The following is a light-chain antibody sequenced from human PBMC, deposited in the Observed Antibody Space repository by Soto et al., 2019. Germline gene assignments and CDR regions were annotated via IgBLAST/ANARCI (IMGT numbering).Light chain of an antibody. CDR2: AGS. V-gene: IGKV3-20*01. Sequence: EIVLTQSPDTLSLFPGERATLSCRASQSVSSTYLAWYQQKPGQAPRPLISAGSSRATGTPDRFSGSGSGTDFTLTISRLEPEGFAVYYCQQYGSSRWTFGQGTKV. J-gene: IGKJ1*01. CDR3: QQYGSSRWT. CDR1: QSVSSTY.